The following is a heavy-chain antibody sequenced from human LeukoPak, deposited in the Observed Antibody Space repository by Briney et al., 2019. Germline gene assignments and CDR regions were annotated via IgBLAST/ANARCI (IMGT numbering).Heavy chain of an antibody. V-gene: IGHV3-30*04. Sequence: PGRSLRLSCAASGFTFSSYAMHWVRQAPGKGLEWVAVISYDGSNKYYADSVKGRFTISRDNSKNTLYLQMNSLRAEDTAVYYCARDGAAGLLWFGELYGMDVWGKGTTVTVSS. CDR3: ARDGAAGLLWFGELYGMDV. D-gene: IGHD3-10*01. CDR1: GFTFSSYA. CDR2: ISYDGSNK. J-gene: IGHJ6*04.